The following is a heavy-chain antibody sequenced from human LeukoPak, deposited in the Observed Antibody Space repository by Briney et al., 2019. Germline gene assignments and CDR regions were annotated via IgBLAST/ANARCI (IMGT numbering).Heavy chain of an antibody. CDR1: GFTFSSYA. J-gene: IGHJ5*02. CDR3: AKGYFSA. Sequence: GGSLRLSCAASGFTFSSYAMSWVRQAPGKGLEWVSTISSGGSSTFYADSVKGRFTISRDNSKNTLYLQMNSLRAEDTAVYYCAKGYFSAWGQGTVVTVSS. CDR2: ISSGGSST. V-gene: IGHV3-23*01. D-gene: IGHD2-15*01.